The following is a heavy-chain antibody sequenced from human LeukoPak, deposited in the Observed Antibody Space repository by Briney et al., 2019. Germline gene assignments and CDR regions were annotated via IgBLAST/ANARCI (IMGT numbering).Heavy chain of an antibody. Sequence: GGSLRLSCAAPGFTVSSNYMSWVRQAPGKGLEWVSVISSSGITYSADSVKGRFTISRDNSKNMVCLQMNSLRAEDTAVYYCANALGAHYFDSWGQGTLVTVSS. CDR2: ISSSGIT. J-gene: IGHJ4*02. CDR3: ANALGAHYFDS. CDR1: GFTVSSNY. V-gene: IGHV3-53*01. D-gene: IGHD1-26*01.